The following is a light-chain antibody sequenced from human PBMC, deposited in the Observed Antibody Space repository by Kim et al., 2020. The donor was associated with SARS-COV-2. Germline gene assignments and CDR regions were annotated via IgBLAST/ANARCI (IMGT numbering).Light chain of an antibody. V-gene: IGLV1-47*01. Sequence: PGQRFTLSCSGSSSNIGSNYVYWYQQLPGPAPKLLIYRNNQRPSGVPDRFSGSKSGTSASLAISGLRSEDEADYYCAAWDDSHWVFGGGTQLTVL. CDR2: RNN. CDR3: AAWDDSHWV. CDR1: SSNIGSNY. J-gene: IGLJ3*02.